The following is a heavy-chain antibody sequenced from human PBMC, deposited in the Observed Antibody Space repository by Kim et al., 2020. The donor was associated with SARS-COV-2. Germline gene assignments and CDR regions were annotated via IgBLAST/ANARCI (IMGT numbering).Heavy chain of an antibody. V-gene: IGHV4-4*07. J-gene: IGHJ5*02. CDR3: ARGNRFGLAAAGFDP. Sequence: PSHKSRVTMSVDTSKNQFSLKLSSVTAADTAVYYCARGNRFGLAAAGFDPWGQGTLVTVSS. D-gene: IGHD6-13*01.